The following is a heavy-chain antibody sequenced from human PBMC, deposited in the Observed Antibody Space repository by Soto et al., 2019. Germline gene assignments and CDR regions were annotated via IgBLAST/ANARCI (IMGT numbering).Heavy chain of an antibody. J-gene: IGHJ4*02. Sequence: PGGSLRLSCAASGFTFSSYSMNWVRQAPGKGLEWVSSISSSSSYIYYADSVKGRFTISRDNAKNSLYLQMNSLRAEDTAVYYCARDHLLKSDYGDFEDFDYWGQGTLVTVSS. CDR2: ISSSSSYI. CDR3: ARDHLLKSDYGDFEDFDY. V-gene: IGHV3-21*01. CDR1: GFTFSSYS. D-gene: IGHD4-17*01.